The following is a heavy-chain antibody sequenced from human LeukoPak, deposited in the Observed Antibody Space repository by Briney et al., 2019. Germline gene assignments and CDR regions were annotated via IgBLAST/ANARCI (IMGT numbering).Heavy chain of an antibody. D-gene: IGHD2-15*01. CDR3: AKYCSVGNCYSGLY. V-gene: IGHV3-23*01. J-gene: IGHJ4*02. Sequence: GGSLRLSCAASGFTFSNYYLSCIDPVPGKGLKFISTFRGSGGSTYYADYVKGRCTISRDSSTNTLFVQMNSLRAEDTAVYYCAKYCSVGNCYSGLYWGQGTLVTVSS. CDR1: GFTFSNYY. CDR2: FRGSGGST.